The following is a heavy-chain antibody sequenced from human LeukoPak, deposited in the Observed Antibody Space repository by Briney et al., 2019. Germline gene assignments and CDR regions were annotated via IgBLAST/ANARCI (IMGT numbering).Heavy chain of an antibody. CDR2: ISGGSGGT. J-gene: IGHJ3*02. V-gene: IGHV3-23*01. Sequence: PGGSLRLSCAASGFTFGNYAMSWVRQAPGKGLEWVSAISGGSGGTYYADSVKGRFTISRDNSKNTLYLQMNSLRAEDTAVYYCANLGPRKNSGSYWALAFDIWGQGTMVTVSS. CDR3: ANLGPRKNSGSYWALAFDI. D-gene: IGHD1-26*01. CDR1: GFTFGNYA.